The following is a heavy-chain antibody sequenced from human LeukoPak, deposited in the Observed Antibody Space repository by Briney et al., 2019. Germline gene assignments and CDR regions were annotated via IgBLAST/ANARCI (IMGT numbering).Heavy chain of an antibody. V-gene: IGHV1-24*01. J-gene: IGHJ4*02. CDR3: ATGGPGGPNPLSNSGWYDWSLDY. D-gene: IGHD6-19*01. CDR1: GYTLTELS. Sequence: GASVKVSCKVSGYTLTELSMHWVRQAPGKGLEWMGGFDPEDGETIYAQKFQGRVTMTEDTSTDTAYMELSSLRSEDTAVYYCATGGPGGPNPLSNSGWYDWSLDYWGQGTLVTVSS. CDR2: FDPEDGET.